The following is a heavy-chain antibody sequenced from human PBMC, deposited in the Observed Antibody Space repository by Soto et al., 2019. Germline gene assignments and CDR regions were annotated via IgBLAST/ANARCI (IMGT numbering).Heavy chain of an antibody. Sequence: TLSLTCAVSGYSISSGYYWGWIRQPPGKGLEWIGSIYHSGSIYYNPSLKSRVSISVDTSKNHFFLKLSSVTAADTAVYYCARGKGHTGLNCFDTWGQGTLGTGSS. J-gene: IGHJ5*02. V-gene: IGHV4-38-2*01. CDR2: IYHSGSI. CDR1: GYSISSGYY. CDR3: ARGKGHTGLNCFDT. D-gene: IGHD2-21*02.